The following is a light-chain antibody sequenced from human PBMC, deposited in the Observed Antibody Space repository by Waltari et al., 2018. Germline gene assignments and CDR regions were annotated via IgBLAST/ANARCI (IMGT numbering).Light chain of an antibody. Sequence: DIQMTQSPSTLSASVGDRVTIPCRASPAIDTSLAWYQQKPGKAPNLLIYRSSTLEGGVSSRFSGSGSETDFTLTISSLQPDDFATYYCQQYSSYGKYTFGQGTKLEIK. CDR2: RSS. V-gene: IGKV1-5*03. J-gene: IGKJ2*01. CDR3: QQYSSYGKYT. CDR1: PAIDTS.